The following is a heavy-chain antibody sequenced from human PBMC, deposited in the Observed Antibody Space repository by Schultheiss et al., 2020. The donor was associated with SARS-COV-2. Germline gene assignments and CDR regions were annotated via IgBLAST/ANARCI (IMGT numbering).Heavy chain of an antibody. CDR2: IYYSGST. J-gene: IGHJ6*02. D-gene: IGHD3-9*01. Sequence: SETLSLTCTVSGGSISSGGYYWSWIRQHPGKGLEWIGYIYYSGSTYYNPSLKSLVTISVDTSKNQFSLKLSSVTAADTAVYYCARGGGDYDILTGYQEARWGMDVWGQGTTVTVSS. V-gene: IGHV4-31*01. CDR1: GGSISSGGYY. CDR3: ARGGGDYDILTGYQEARWGMDV.